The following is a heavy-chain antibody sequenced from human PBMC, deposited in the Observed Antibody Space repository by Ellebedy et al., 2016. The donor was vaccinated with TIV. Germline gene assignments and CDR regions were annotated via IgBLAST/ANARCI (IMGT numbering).Heavy chain of an antibody. D-gene: IGHD6-13*01. CDR3: ARDLGSTSWYGDAFDI. V-gene: IGHV1-3*01. CDR1: RYTFTTYA. CDR2: INADNGDT. Sequence: AASVKVSCKASRYTFTTYAIHWVRQAPGQRLEWMGGINADNGDTKYSQKFQGRVTFTRDTSASTAYMELSSLRSEDTAIYYCARDLGSTSWYGDAFDIWGQGTMVTVSS. J-gene: IGHJ3*02.